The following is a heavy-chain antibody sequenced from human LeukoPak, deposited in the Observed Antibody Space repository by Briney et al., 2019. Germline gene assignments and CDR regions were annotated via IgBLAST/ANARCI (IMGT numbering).Heavy chain of an antibody. CDR3: ATENPGIAVAGTSDDY. D-gene: IGHD6-19*01. J-gene: IGHJ4*02. CDR2: ISSSSSYI. V-gene: IGHV3-21*01. Sequence: PGGTLRLSCAASGFTFSSYSMNWVRQAPRPGLGWVSFISSSSSYIYYADSVKGRFTISRDNSKNTLYLQMNSLRAEDTAVYYCATENPGIAVAGTSDDYWGQGTLVTVSS. CDR1: GFTFSSYS.